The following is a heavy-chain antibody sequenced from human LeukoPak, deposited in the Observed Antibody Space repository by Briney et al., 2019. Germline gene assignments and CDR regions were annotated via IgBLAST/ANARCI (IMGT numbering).Heavy chain of an antibody. Sequence: GGSLRLSCAASGFTFRSFGMHWVRQAPGKRLEWVAVISYDGRNKYYADSVKGRFIISRDNSKNTVFLQMNSLRPEDTAVYYCAKDLYDRSGYYYTIMDYWGQGTLVTVTS. D-gene: IGHD3-22*01. V-gene: IGHV3-30*18. CDR2: ISYDGRNK. CDR1: GFTFRSFG. CDR3: AKDLYDRSGYYYTIMDY. J-gene: IGHJ4*02.